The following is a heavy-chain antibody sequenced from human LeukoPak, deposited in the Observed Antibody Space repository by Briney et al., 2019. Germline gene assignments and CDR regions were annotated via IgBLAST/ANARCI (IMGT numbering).Heavy chain of an antibody. D-gene: IGHD3-16*01. V-gene: IGHV3-7*01. Sequence: GGSLRLSCAASGFTFSSYWMSWVRQAPGKGLEWVANIKQDGSEKYYVDSVKGRFTISRDNAKNSLYLQMSSLRAEDTAVYYCARDLRGVMRYYFDYWGQGTLVTVSS. CDR1: GFTFSSYW. J-gene: IGHJ4*02. CDR2: IKQDGSEK. CDR3: ARDLRGVMRYYFDY.